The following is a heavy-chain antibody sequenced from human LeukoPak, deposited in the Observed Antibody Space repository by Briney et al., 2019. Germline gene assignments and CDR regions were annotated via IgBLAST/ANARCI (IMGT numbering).Heavy chain of an antibody. D-gene: IGHD1-26*01. CDR1: GFTFSSYW. Sequence: PGGSLRLSRAASGFTFSSYWMHWVRQAPGKGLVWVSRINTDGSSTSYADSVKGRFTISRDNAKNTLYLQMNSLRAEDTAVYYCARDHHGVGIFDYWGQGTLVTVSS. V-gene: IGHV3-74*01. CDR3: ARDHHGVGIFDY. J-gene: IGHJ4*02. CDR2: INTDGSST.